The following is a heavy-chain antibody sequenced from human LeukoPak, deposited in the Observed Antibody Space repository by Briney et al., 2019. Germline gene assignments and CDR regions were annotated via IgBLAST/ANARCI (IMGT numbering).Heavy chain of an antibody. CDR2: ISGSGGST. CDR1: GFTFSSYA. V-gene: IGHV3-23*01. CDR3: AKVDYGSGSYHFDY. D-gene: IGHD3-10*01. J-gene: IGHJ4*02. Sequence: GGSLRLSCAASGFTFSSYAMSWVRQAPGKGLEWVPAISGSGGSTYYADSVKGRFTISRDNSKNTLYLQMNSLRAEDTAVYYCAKVDYGSGSYHFDYWGQGTLVTVSS.